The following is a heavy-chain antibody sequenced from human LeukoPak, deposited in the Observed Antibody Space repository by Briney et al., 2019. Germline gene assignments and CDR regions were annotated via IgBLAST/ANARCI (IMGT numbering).Heavy chain of an antibody. CDR3: ASSRGY. V-gene: IGHV3-23*01. CDR2: ISGSGGNT. CDR1: GFTFSTYG. Sequence: GGSLRLSCAASGFTFSTYGMSWVRQAPGKGLEWVSAISGSGGNTYYADSVKGRFTISRDNSKNTLYLQMNSLRAEDTALYHCASSRGYWGQGTLVTVSS. J-gene: IGHJ4*02. D-gene: IGHD3-10*01.